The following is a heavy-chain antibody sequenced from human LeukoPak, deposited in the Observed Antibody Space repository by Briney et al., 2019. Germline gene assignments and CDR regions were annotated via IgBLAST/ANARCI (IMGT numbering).Heavy chain of an antibody. D-gene: IGHD5-24*01. J-gene: IGHJ2*01. CDR3: ARTLGGNYVEMATGVDL. V-gene: IGHV1-18*04. Sequence: APVKVSCKASGYSFNVHGMTWVRQAPGQGLEWMGWISAYKGNTNYAAKFQGRVTMTTDISTSTGYMELTSLRSDDTAVYYCARTLGGNYVEMATGVDLWGRGTLVTVS. CDR1: GYSFNVHG. CDR2: ISAYKGNT.